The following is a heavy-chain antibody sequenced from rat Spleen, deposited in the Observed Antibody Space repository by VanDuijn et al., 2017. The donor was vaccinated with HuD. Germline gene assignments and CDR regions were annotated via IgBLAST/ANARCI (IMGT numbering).Heavy chain of an antibody. J-gene: IGHJ2*01. D-gene: IGHD1-11*01. CDR1: GFTFTNDW. Sequence: EVQLVESGGGLVQPGRSLKLSCAASGFTFTNDWMTWIRQAPGKGLEWVASIINTGVSSYFSDSVKGRFTLSRDNAKSTLYLQMNSLRSEDTATYYCTRDATEGIVTFAYWGQGIMVTVSS. CDR3: TRDATEGIVTFAY. CDR2: IINTGVSS. V-gene: IGHV5-31*01.